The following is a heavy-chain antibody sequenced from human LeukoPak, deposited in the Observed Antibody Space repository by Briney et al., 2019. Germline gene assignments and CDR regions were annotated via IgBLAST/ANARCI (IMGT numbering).Heavy chain of an antibody. Sequence: GGSLRLSCAASGFTFSSYAMSWVRQAPGKGLEWVSGINWNGGTTGYADSVKGRFTISRDNAKNSLYLQMNSLRADDTALYYCARGSSYYDSSGYYYYYYYMVVWGKGTTVTVSS. J-gene: IGHJ6*03. V-gene: IGHV3-20*04. CDR3: ARGSSYYDSSGYYYYYYYMVV. D-gene: IGHD3-22*01. CDR2: INWNGGTT. CDR1: GFTFSSYA.